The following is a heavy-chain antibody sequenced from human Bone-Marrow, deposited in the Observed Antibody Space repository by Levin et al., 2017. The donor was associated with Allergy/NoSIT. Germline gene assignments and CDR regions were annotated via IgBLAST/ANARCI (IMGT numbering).Heavy chain of an antibody. CDR1: GFSFSIYS. V-gene: IGHV3-21*01. CDR2: ISSSGSAI. J-gene: IGHJ3*02. Sequence: GGSLRLSCTVSGFSFSIYSINWVRQAPGKGLEWVSSISSSGSAIYYVDSVKGRFTISRDNAKNSLTLQMNSLRAEDTAVYYCARGIIGDVRVAHKEAFDIWGQGTMVSVSS. CDR3: ARGIIGDVRVAHKEAFDI. D-gene: IGHD2-8*02.